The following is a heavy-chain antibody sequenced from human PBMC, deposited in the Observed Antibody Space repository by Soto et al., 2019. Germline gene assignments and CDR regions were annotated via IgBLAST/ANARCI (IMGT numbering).Heavy chain of an antibody. J-gene: IGHJ6*02. CDR1: GYTFTSYY. Sequence: ASVKVSCKASGYTFTSYYMHWVRQAPGQGLEWMGIINPSGGSTSYAQKFQGRVTMTRDTSTSTVYMELSSLRSEDTAVYYCARVGGYDILTGYDPKQYYHYGMDVRGPGTTVTRSS. CDR2: INPSGGST. V-gene: IGHV1-46*01. CDR3: ARVGGYDILTGYDPKQYYHYGMDV. D-gene: IGHD3-9*01.